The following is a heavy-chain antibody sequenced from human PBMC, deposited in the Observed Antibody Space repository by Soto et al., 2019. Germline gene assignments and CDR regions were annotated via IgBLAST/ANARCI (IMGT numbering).Heavy chain of an antibody. CDR2: ISSSSSYI. D-gene: IGHD3-22*01. Sequence: GGSLRLSCAASGFTFSSYSMNWVRQAPGKGLEWVASISSSSSYIYYADSVKGRFTISRDNAKNSLYLQMNSLRAEDTAVYYCARDSYSSGYYSHPYYYYYGMDVWGQGTTVTVSS. J-gene: IGHJ6*02. CDR3: ARDSYSSGYYSHPYYYYYGMDV. V-gene: IGHV3-21*01. CDR1: GFTFSSYS.